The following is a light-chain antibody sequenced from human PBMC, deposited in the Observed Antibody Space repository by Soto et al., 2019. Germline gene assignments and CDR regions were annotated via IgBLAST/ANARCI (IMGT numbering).Light chain of an antibody. V-gene: IGKV3-20*01. J-gene: IGKJ3*01. Sequence: EIVLTQSPGTLSLSPGERATLSCRASQSVSSSYLAWYQQKPGQAPRLLIYGASSRATGIPDRFSGSGSGTDFNLTINRLEPEDFAVYYCQQSGSSPITFGPGTKVDIK. CDR3: QQSGSSPIT. CDR2: GAS. CDR1: QSVSSSY.